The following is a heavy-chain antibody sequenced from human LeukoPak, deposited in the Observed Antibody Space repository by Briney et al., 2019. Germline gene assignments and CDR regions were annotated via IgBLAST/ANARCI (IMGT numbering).Heavy chain of an antibody. D-gene: IGHD4-17*01. Sequence: GGSLRLSCAASGFTFDDYGMSWVRQAPGKGLEWVSGINWNGGSTGYADSVKGRFTISRDNAKNSLYLQMNSLRAEDTALYYCARDLLKGDYDAFDIWGQGTMVTVSS. CDR2: INWNGGST. J-gene: IGHJ3*02. CDR3: ARDLLKGDYDAFDI. V-gene: IGHV3-20*04. CDR1: GFTFDDYG.